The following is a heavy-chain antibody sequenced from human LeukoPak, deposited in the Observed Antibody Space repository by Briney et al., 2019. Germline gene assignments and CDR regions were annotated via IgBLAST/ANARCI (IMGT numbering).Heavy chain of an antibody. V-gene: IGHV3-30*03. D-gene: IGHD3-10*01. J-gene: IGHJ4*02. Sequence: GGSLRLSCAASGFTFTNYGMHWVRQAPGKGLEWVALITYDGYYKYYSDSVKGRFTISSDTSRNTLYLQMNSLRAEDTAVYYCARDLSPVVRASPMGYWGQGTPVTVSS. CDR2: ITYDGYYK. CDR3: ARDLSPVVRASPMGY. CDR1: GFTFTNYG.